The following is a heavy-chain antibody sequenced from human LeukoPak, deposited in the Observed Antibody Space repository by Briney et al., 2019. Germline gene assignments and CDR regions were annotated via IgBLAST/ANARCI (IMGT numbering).Heavy chain of an antibody. Sequence: ASVTVSCKASGYTFTSYDINWVRQAPGQGLEWMGWMNPNSGNTGYAQKFQGRVTMTRNTSISTAYMELSSLRSEDTAVYYCARGDGGSYFSSYYYYYGMTSGAKGPRSPSP. J-gene: IGHJ6*02. CDR3: ARGDGGSYFSSYYYYYGMTS. D-gene: IGHD1-26*01. CDR1: GYTFTSYD. CDR2: MNPNSGNT. V-gene: IGHV1-8*01.